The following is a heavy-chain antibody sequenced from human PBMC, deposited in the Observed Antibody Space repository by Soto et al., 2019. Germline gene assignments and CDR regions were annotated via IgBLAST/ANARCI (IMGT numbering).Heavy chain of an antibody. CDR3: VRGPSPPLPPLRFDY. J-gene: IGHJ4*02. CDR2: IYSGAIT. CDR1: GFTVSSYY. Sequence: GGSLRLSCAASGFTVSSYYMNWVRQAPGKGLEWVSVIYSGAITYYADSVKGRFTISRDNSKSTVYLQMNSLRAEDTAVYYCVRGPSPPLPPLRFDYWGQGTLVTVSS. V-gene: IGHV3-66*01.